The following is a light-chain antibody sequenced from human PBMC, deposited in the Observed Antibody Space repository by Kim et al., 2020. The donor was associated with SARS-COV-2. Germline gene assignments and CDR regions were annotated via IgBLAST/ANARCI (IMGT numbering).Light chain of an antibody. V-gene: IGLV2-8*01. CDR3: CSSGGSQFYV. Sequence: QSALTQPPSASGSPGQSVTISCTGTSSDVGGHDHVSWYQQHPGKAPKLIIYEVNKRPSGVPDRFSGSKSGNTASLTVSGLQADDEADYYCCSSGGSQFYVCGTGTKVTVL. CDR2: EVN. CDR1: SSDVGGHDH. J-gene: IGLJ1*01.